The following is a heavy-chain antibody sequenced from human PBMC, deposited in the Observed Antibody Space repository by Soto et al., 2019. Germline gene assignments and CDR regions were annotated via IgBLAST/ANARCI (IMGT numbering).Heavy chain of an antibody. J-gene: IGHJ6*02. CDR1: GGSINNYY. D-gene: IGHD3-10*01. Sequence: SETLSLTCTVSGGSINNYYWTWIRQPPWEGLEWIGYIYNSGSTNYNPSLKSRVTISVDTSKNQFSLELRSVTAADTAVYFCARDRGSGSSYPYYYYAMDVWGQGTTVTVS. CDR3: ARDRGSGSSYPYYYYAMDV. V-gene: IGHV4-59*01. CDR2: IYNSGST.